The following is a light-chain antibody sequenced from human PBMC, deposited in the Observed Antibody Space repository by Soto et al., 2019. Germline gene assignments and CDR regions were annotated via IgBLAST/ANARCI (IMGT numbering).Light chain of an antibody. J-gene: IGLJ2*01. V-gene: IGLV1-51*01. Sequence: QSVLTQPPSVSAAPGQKVTISCSGSSSNIGNNFVSWYQHLPGTAPKLLIYDNNKRPSGIPDRFSGTKSGTSATLGITGLQTGDEAHYYCATWDSSLIAGVLGGGTKLTVL. CDR3: ATWDSSLIAGV. CDR2: DNN. CDR1: SSNIGNNF.